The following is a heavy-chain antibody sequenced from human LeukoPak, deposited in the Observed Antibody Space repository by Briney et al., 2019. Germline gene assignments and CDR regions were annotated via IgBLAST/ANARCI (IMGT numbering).Heavy chain of an antibody. CDR3: ARRFDY. V-gene: IGHV3-53*01. CDR1: GFTVSTHY. Sequence: GGSLRLSCAASGFTVSTHYMNWVRQAPGKGLEWVSVIDTADKTYYADSVKGRFTFSRDNAKNSLYLQMNSLRAEDTALYYCARRFDYWGQGTLVTVSS. J-gene: IGHJ4*02. CDR2: IDTADKT.